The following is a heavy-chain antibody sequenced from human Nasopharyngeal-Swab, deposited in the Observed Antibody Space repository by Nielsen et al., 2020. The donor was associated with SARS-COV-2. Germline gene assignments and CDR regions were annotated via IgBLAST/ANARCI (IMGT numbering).Heavy chain of an antibody. CDR2: TYGSGST. CDR3: ARAHRITIFGVVSNFDY. V-gene: IGHV4-31*03. D-gene: IGHD3-3*01. J-gene: IGHJ4*02. Sequence: SETLSLTCTVSGGSISSGGYYWIWIRQHPGKGPDWIGYTYGSGSTYYNPSLKSRVTISVDTSKNQFHLKLSPVTAADTAVYYCARAHRITIFGVVSNFDYWGQGTLVTVSS. CDR1: GGSISSGGYY.